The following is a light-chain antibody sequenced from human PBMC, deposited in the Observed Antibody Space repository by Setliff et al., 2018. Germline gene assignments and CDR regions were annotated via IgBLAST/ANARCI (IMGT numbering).Light chain of an antibody. J-gene: IGLJ1*01. CDR2: DVS. V-gene: IGLV2-23*02. Sequence: SALTQPASVSGSPGQSVTISCTGTNNDVGAYNYVSWYQQHPGKAPKFMIYDVSKRSSGASDRFSGSKSGNTASLTISGLQAEDEADYYCRSYAGGSTYVFGTGTKGTVL. CDR3: RSYAGGSTYV. CDR1: NNDVGAYNY.